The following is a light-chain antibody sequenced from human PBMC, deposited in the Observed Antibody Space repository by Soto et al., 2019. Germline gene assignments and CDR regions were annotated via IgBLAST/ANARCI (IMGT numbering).Light chain of an antibody. CDR2: GAS. V-gene: IGKV3-15*01. CDR3: QQYNNWPGT. Sequence: ERVDSHSRAILSVSPGERATLSCRASQSVSSNLAWYQQKPGQAPRLLIYGASTRATGIPARFSGSGSGTEFTLTISSLQSEDFAVYYCQQYNNWPGTFGQGTKV. CDR1: QSVSSN. J-gene: IGKJ1*01.